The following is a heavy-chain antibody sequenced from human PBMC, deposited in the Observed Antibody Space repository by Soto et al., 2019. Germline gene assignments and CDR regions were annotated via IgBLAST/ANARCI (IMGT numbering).Heavy chain of an antibody. CDR1: GYTFTSYD. V-gene: IGHV1-8*01. Sequence: ASVKVSCKASGYTFTSYDINWVRQATGQGLEWMGWMNPNSGNTGYAQKFQGRVTMTRNTSISTAYMELSGLRSEDTAVYYCATGLIAGTRVATFDPWGQGTLVTVSS. D-gene: IGHD1-1*01. J-gene: IGHJ5*02. CDR3: ATGLIAGTRVATFDP. CDR2: MNPNSGNT.